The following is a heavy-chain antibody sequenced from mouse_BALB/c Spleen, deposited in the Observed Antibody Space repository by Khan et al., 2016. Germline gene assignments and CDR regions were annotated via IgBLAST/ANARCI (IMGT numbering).Heavy chain of an antibody. J-gene: IGHJ3*01. D-gene: IGHD2-4*01. V-gene: IGHV1-69*02. Sequence: QVQLKQSGAELVRPGASVKLSCKASGYTSTSYWINWMKQRPGQGLEWIGNIYPSDIYTNYNQKFKDKATLTVDKSSSTAYMQLSSPTSEDSAIYYCTRGESSMIRGFAYWGQGTLVTVSA. CDR2: IYPSDIYT. CDR1: GYTSTSYW. CDR3: TRGESSMIRGFAY.